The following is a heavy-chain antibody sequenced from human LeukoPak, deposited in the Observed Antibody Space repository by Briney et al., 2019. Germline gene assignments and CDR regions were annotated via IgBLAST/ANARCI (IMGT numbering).Heavy chain of an antibody. V-gene: IGHV4-39*07. D-gene: IGHD2-21*02. CDR2: IYYSGST. CDR1: GGSISSGDYY. CDR3: ARDQYCGGDCYLAGEYFQH. J-gene: IGHJ1*01. Sequence: SETLSLTCTVSGGSISSGDYYWSWIRQPPGKGLEWIGSIYYSGSTYYNPSLKSRVTISVDTSKNQFSLKLSSVTAADTAVYYCARDQYCGGDCYLAGEYFQHWGQGTLVTVSS.